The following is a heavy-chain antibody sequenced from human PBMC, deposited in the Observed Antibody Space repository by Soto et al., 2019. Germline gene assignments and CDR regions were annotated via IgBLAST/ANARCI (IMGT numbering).Heavy chain of an antibody. J-gene: IGHJ4*02. CDR1: GYTFTSYY. Sequence: QVQLVQSGAEVKKPGASVKVSCKASGYTFTSYYLHWVRQAPGQGIEWIAMINPSGGSATYPQKFQGRVSVTRDTSTNTLYMELTSLMSEDTAMYYCAREPYSSGWPFDYWGQGTLVTVSS. CDR2: INPSGGSA. CDR3: AREPYSSGWPFDY. V-gene: IGHV1-46*01. D-gene: IGHD6-19*01.